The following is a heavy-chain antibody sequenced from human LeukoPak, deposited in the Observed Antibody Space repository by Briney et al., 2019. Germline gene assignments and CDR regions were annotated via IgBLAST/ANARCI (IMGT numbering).Heavy chain of an antibody. Sequence: SETLSLTCTVSGGSISSGGYYWSWIRQHPGKGLEWIGYIYYSGSTHYNPSLKSRVTISVDTSKNQFSLKLSSVTAADTAVYYCARDYSGSYYSRPYYYGMDVWGQGTTVTVSS. CDR3: ARDYSGSYYSRPYYYGMDV. V-gene: IGHV4-31*03. CDR2: IYYSGST. D-gene: IGHD1-26*01. J-gene: IGHJ6*02. CDR1: GGSISSGGYY.